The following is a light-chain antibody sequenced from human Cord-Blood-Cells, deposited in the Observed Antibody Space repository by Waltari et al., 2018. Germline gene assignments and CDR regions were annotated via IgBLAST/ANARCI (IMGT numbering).Light chain of an antibody. CDR3: QSADSSGTYYV. Sequence: SYELTQPPSVSVSPGQTARITCSGDALPKQYAYWYQQKPGQAPVLVIYEDSERPSGMPERVSGSSSGTTVTLTISGVQAEDEADYYCQSADSSGTYYVFGTGTKVTVL. V-gene: IGLV3-25*03. J-gene: IGLJ1*01. CDR1: ALPKQY. CDR2: EDS.